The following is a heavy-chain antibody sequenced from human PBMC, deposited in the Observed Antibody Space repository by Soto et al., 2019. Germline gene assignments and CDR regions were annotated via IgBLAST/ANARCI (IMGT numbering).Heavy chain of an antibody. CDR1: GYTFTNYG. CDR3: ARGDSSSGLDP. J-gene: IGHJ5*02. D-gene: IGHD6-6*01. V-gene: IGHV1-18*01. Sequence: QVQVVHSGTEGKNPGASVKVSCKASGYTFTNYGISWVRQAPGQGLEWMGWISAYNGNTNYAQIFQGRVTLTTDTSTTTAYMELRSLRSDDTAVYYCARGDSSSGLDPWGQGTLVTVSS. CDR2: ISAYNGNT.